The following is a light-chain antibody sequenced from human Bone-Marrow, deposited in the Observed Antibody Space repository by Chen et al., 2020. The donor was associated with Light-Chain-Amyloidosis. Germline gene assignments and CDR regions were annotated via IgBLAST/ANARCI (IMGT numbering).Light chain of an antibody. Sequence: SYELTQPPSVSVSPGQTARKTCPGDELPTKYAYWYQQKPGQAPVLVIHRDTERPSGISERFSGSSSGTTATLTISGVQAEDEADYHCQSADSSVTYEVIFGGGTKLTVL. V-gene: IGLV3-25*03. CDR3: QSADSSVTYEVI. J-gene: IGLJ2*01. CDR1: ELPTKY. CDR2: RDT.